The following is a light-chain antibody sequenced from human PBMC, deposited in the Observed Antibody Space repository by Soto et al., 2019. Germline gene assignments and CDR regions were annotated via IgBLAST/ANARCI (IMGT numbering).Light chain of an antibody. CDR1: QDINKY. V-gene: IGKV1-39*01. J-gene: IGKJ2*01. CDR3: QQSYSSPYT. Sequence: DIQMTQSPSSLSAAVGDSVTITCRASQDINKYLNWYHQTPGKAPKLLVFATSTLHNGVPSRFSGSRSGTDFSLTITSLQPDDFATYYCQQSYSSPYTFGQGTKLEIK. CDR2: ATS.